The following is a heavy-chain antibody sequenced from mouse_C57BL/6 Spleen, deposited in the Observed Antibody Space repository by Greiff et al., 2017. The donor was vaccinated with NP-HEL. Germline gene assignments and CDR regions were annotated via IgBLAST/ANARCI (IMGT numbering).Heavy chain of an antibody. CDR2: IYPGGGYT. Sequence: QVQLKQSGAELVRPGTSVKMSCKASGYTFTNYWIGWAKQRPGHGLEWIGDIYPGGGYTNYNEKFKGKATLTADKSSSTAYMQFSSLTSEDSAIYYCAIVSSPYWYFDVWGTGTTVTVSS. J-gene: IGHJ1*03. D-gene: IGHD1-1*01. CDR3: AIVSSPYWYFDV. V-gene: IGHV1-63*01. CDR1: GYTFTNYW.